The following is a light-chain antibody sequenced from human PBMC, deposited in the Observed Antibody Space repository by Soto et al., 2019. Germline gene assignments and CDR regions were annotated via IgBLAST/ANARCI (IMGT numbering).Light chain of an antibody. CDR2: DAS. V-gene: IGKV1-33*01. CDR1: QDINNC. CDR3: QQYDNLPLT. Sequence: DIQMTQTPSSLSASVGDRVTITCQASQDINNCLNWYHQKPGKAPNLLIYDASNLETGVPSRFSGSGSGTHFTLTISSLQPEDTATHYCQQYDNLPLTFGPGTKVDI. J-gene: IGKJ3*01.